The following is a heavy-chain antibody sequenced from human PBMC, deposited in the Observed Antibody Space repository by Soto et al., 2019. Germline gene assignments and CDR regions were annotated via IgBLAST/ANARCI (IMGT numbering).Heavy chain of an antibody. D-gene: IGHD3-10*01. J-gene: IGHJ4*02. Sequence: QVQLVQSGSDVKKAGSSVKVSCKASGDTFNFYTINWVRQAPGLGLEWMGRFNPILSMSNYAQKFEGRVTITAEKSTNTAYMELSRLRVEDRAMYYCVTSYGSGYRAFDFWGQGALVTVSS. CDR2: FNPILSMS. V-gene: IGHV1-69*02. CDR3: VTSYGSGYRAFDF. CDR1: GDTFNFYT.